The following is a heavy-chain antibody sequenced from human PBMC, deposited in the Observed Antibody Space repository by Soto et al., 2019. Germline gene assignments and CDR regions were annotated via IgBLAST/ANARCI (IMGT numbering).Heavy chain of an antibody. CDR2: INHLETT. Sequence: QLQLRESGSGLVKPSQTLSLTCTVSGASITYGGYSWSWIRQTPGKGLEWIGYINHLETTFYNPSFESRLSLSIDRAKNQFSLNLNSMSAADRAVYFCARGGWSDSFDYWGQGILVTVSS. CDR3: ARGGWSDSFDY. CDR1: GASITYGGYS. J-gene: IGHJ4*02. V-gene: IGHV4-30-2*01.